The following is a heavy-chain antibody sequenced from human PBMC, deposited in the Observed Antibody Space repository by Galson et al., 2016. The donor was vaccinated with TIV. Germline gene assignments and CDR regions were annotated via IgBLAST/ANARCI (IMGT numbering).Heavy chain of an antibody. V-gene: IGHV3-15*01. Sequence: SLRLSCAASGFPLSNAWMPRGRQAPGRGLEWVGRIKSQSYGATTAYAAHVQGRFSISRDDSKDTVYLQMNNLKTEDTALYFCTTDLGYCLTTSCSLGLDYWGQGTLVTVSS. J-gene: IGHJ4*02. CDR2: IKSQSYGATT. D-gene: IGHD2-2*01. CDR3: TTDLGYCLTTSCSLGLDY. CDR1: GFPLSNAW.